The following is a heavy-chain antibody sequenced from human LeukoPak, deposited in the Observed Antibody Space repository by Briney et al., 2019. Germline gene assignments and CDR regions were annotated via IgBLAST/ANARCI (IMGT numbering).Heavy chain of an antibody. V-gene: IGHV3-30-3*01. CDR3: AREVGATDAFDI. CDR1: GFTFSSYA. J-gene: IGHJ3*02. CDR2: ISYDGSNK. Sequence: GGSLRLSCAACGFTFSSYAMHWVRQAPGKGMEWVAVISYDGSNKYYADSVKGRFTISRDNSKNTLYLQMNSLRAEDTAVYYCAREVGATDAFDIWGQGTMVTVSS. D-gene: IGHD1-26*01.